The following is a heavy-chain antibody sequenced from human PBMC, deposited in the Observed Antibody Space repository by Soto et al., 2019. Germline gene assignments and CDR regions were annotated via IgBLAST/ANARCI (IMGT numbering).Heavy chain of an antibody. J-gene: IGHJ5*02. CDR2: MYHNEAT. V-gene: IGHV4-59*01. Sequence: SETLSLTCTVSGASINSFYWSWIRQSPGKGLEWIGFMYHNEATNYNPSLKSRVNISLDTSKNQVSLNLNSVTAADTAVYYCARANSSTWYKSEYKWFDPWGQGTLVT. CDR1: GASINSFY. D-gene: IGHD6-13*01. CDR3: ARANSSTWYKSEYKWFDP.